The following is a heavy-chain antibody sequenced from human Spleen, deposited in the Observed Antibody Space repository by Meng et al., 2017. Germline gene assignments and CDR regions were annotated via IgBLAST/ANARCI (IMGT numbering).Heavy chain of an antibody. CDR2: INHSGST. J-gene: IGHJ4*02. CDR1: GGSFSGYY. CDR3: ARGRRERWLQLRRSYLIDY. V-gene: IGHV4-34*01. Sequence: QGALQQGGAGLLKPSETLSLTCAVYGGSFSGYYWSWIRQPPGKGLEWIGEINHSGSTNYNPSLKSRVTISVDTSKNQFSLKLSSVTAADTAVYYCARGRRERWLQLRRSYLIDYWGQGTLVTVSS. D-gene: IGHD5-24*01.